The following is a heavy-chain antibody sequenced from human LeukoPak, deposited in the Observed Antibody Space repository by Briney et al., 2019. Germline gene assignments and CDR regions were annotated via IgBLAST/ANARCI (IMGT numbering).Heavy chain of an antibody. CDR3: AKDGVGSGPWYFDL. CDR2: ISGSGGST. Sequence: GGSLRLSCATSGFTFSSYAMSWVRQAPGKGLEWVSAISGSGGSTYYADSVKGRFTISRDNSKNALYLQMNSLRAEDTAVYYCAKDGVGSGPWYFDLWGRGTLVTVSS. V-gene: IGHV3-23*01. CDR1: GFTFSSYA. D-gene: IGHD6-19*01. J-gene: IGHJ2*01.